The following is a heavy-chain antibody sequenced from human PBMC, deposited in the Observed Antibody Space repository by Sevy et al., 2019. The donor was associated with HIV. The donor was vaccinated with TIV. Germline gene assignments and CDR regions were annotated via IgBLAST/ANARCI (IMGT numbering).Heavy chain of an antibody. CDR2: ISSSSSYI. D-gene: IGHD2-2*02. J-gene: IGHJ6*02. CDR3: ARDQIVVVPAAIRRYYYYGMDV. CDR1: GFTFSSYS. Sequence: GGSLRLSCAASGFTFSSYSMNWVRQAPGKGLEWVSSISSSSSYIYYADSVKGRFTISRDNAKNSLYLQMNSRRAEDTAVYYCARDQIVVVPAAIRRYYYYGMDVWGQGTTVTVSS. V-gene: IGHV3-21*01.